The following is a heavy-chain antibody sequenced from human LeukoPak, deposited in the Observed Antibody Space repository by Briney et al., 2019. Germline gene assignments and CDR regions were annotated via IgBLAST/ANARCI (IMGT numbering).Heavy chain of an antibody. CDR1: GGSNSSYY. D-gene: IGHD6-25*01. V-gene: IGHV4-59*08. CDR2: IYNSGST. Sequence: SETLSLTCTVSGGSNSSYYWSWIRQPPGKGLECIGYIYNSGSTNYNPSLKSRVSISVDTSKNQFSLKLSSVTAADTAVYYCARSAIDAFDIWGQGTMVTVSS. CDR3: ARSAIDAFDI. J-gene: IGHJ3*02.